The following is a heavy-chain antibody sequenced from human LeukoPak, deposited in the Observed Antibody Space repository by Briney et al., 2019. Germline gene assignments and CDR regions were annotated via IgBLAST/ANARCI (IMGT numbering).Heavy chain of an antibody. CDR2: IYYSGST. CDR3: ARADPPYYDSSGYLDY. V-gene: IGHV4-61*01. Sequence: PSGTLSLTCPVSGGFVSSGSYYWSWVRQPPGKGLEWNGYIYYSGSTNYNPSLKSRVTISVDTSKNQFSLKLSSVTAADTAVYYCARADPPYYDSSGYLDYWGQGTLVTVSS. CDR1: GGFVSSGSYY. J-gene: IGHJ4*02. D-gene: IGHD3-22*01.